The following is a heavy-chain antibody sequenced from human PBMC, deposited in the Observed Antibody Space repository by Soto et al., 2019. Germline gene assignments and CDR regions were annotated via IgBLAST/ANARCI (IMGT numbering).Heavy chain of an antibody. D-gene: IGHD5-12*01. Sequence: KTSETLSLTCTVSGGSISSYYWSWIRQPPGKGLEWIGYIYYSGSTNYNPSLKSRVTISVDTSKNQFSLKLSSVTAADTAVYYCARRQMATIFGMDVWGQGTTVTVSS. CDR3: ARRQMATIFGMDV. J-gene: IGHJ6*02. V-gene: IGHV4-59*01. CDR1: GGSISSYY. CDR2: IYYSGST.